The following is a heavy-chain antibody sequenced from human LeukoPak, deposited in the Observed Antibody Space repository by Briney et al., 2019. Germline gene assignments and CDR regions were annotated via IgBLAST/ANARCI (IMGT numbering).Heavy chain of an antibody. CDR2: ISSNSSYI. CDR3: ARDQEGGYSSSWYEDYFDY. J-gene: IGHJ4*02. Sequence: PGGSLRLSCAASGFTFSSYSMNWVRQAPGKGLEWVSSISSNSSYIYYADSVKGRFTISRDNAKNSLYLQMNSLRAEDTAVYYCARDQEGGYSSSWYEDYFDYWGQGTLVTVSS. V-gene: IGHV3-21*01. D-gene: IGHD6-13*01. CDR1: GFTFSSYS.